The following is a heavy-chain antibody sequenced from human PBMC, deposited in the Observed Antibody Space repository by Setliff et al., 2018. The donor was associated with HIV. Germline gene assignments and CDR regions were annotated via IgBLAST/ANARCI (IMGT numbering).Heavy chain of an antibody. J-gene: IGHJ3*02. V-gene: IGHV1-24*01. Sequence: ASVKVSCKVSAYTLSELSMHWVRQAPGKGLEWMGGFDPEDAETIYAQNFQGRVTMTEDTSTDTAYMELSSLRSEDAAFYYCTTDGSYDILTGPTPGAFDIWGQGTMVTVSS. CDR2: FDPEDAET. D-gene: IGHD3-9*01. CDR1: AYTLSELS. CDR3: TTDGSYDILTGPTPGAFDI.